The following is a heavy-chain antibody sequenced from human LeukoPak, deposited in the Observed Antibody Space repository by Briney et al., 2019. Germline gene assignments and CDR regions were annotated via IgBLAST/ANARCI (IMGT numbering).Heavy chain of an antibody. V-gene: IGHV5-10-1*01. CDR2: IDPSDSYT. J-gene: IGHJ5*02. D-gene: IGHD5-12*01. Sequence: GESLKISCKGSEYRFNSYWISWVRQMPGKGLEWMGRIDPSDSYTNYSPSFQGHVTISADKSISTVYLQWSSLKASDTAMYYCARGGRSGYASNWFDPWGQGTLVTVSS. CDR1: EYRFNSYW. CDR3: ARGGRSGYASNWFDP.